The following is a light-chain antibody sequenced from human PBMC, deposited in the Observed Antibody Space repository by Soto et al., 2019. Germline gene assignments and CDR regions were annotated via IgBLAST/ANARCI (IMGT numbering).Light chain of an antibody. CDR3: QQYNNWPPYT. CDR1: RSFTSN. V-gene: IGKV3-15*01. J-gene: IGKJ2*01. CDR2: GAS. Sequence: EIVMTQSPATLSVSPGERPPPPCRPGRSFTSNLAWYQQKPGQAPRLLIYGASTRATGIPARFSGSGSGTEFTLTISSLQSEDFAVYYCQQYNNWPPYTFGQGTKLEIK.